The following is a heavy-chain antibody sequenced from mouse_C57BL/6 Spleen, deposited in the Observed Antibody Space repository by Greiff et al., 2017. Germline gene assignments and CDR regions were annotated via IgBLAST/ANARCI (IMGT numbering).Heavy chain of an antibody. Sequence: DVMLVESGGGLVKPGGSLKLSCAASGFTFSDYGMHWVRQAPEKGLEWVAYISSGSSTIYYADTVKGRFTISRDNAKNTLFLQMTSLRSEDTAMYYCARSTSVNAMDYWGQGTSVTVSS. V-gene: IGHV5-17*01. CDR1: GFTFSDYG. CDR3: ARSTSVNAMDY. CDR2: ISSGSSTI. D-gene: IGHD1-3*01. J-gene: IGHJ4*01.